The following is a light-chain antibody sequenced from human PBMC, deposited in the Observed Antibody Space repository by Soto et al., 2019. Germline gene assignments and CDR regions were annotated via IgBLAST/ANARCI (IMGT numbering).Light chain of an antibody. V-gene: IGLV2-8*01. CDR2: EVN. J-gene: IGLJ1*01. CDR1: SSDVGGYNF. Sequence: QSALTQPPSASGSPGQSVTISCTGTSSDVGGYNFVSWYQQHAGKVPRLMIYEVNKRPSGVPDRFSGSKSGNTASLTVSGLQPEDEADYYCSSYAGNSYVFGPGTKVTVL. CDR3: SSYAGNSYV.